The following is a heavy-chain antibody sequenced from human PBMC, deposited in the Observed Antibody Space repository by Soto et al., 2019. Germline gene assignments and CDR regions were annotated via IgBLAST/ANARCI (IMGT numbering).Heavy chain of an antibody. CDR1: GASISGFY. CDR3: ARYRREAVAGYTLDN. D-gene: IGHD6-13*01. Sequence: SETLSLTCTVSGASISGFYWSWIRKSAGKGLEWIGRIYATGTTDYNPSLKSRVMMSVDTSKKQFSPKVNSMTAADTAVYYCARYRREAVAGYTLDNWGQGILVTVSS. V-gene: IGHV4-4*07. J-gene: IGHJ4*02. CDR2: IYATGTT.